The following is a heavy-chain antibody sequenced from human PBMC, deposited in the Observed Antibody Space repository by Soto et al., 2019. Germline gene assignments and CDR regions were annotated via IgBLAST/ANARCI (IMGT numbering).Heavy chain of an antibody. Sequence: QVQLVQSGTEVKKPGASVRVSCKASGYTFTSYAISWVRQAPGQGLEWIGWINPYNVNTNYAQKLQGRVPMTTDTSTSTAYMELRRLRSADTAVDYCARDTAMALPDAWGQGTLVTVSS. V-gene: IGHV1-18*01. CDR3: ARDTAMALPDA. CDR1: GYTFTSYA. CDR2: INPYNVNT. J-gene: IGHJ4*02. D-gene: IGHD5-18*01.